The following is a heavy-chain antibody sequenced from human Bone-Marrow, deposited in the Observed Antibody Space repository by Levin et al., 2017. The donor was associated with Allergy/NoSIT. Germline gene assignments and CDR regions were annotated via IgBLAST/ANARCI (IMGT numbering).Heavy chain of an antibody. CDR2: ISYDGSNK. D-gene: IGHD3-10*01. J-gene: IGHJ6*02. Sequence: GESLKISCAASGFTFSSYAMHWVRQAPGKGLEWVAVISYDGSNKYYADSVKGRFTISRDNSKNTLYLQMNSLRAEDTAVYYCARGVRVVRGVSLYYYYYYGMDVWGQGTTVTVSS. V-gene: IGHV3-30-3*01. CDR3: ARGVRVVRGVSLYYYYYYGMDV. CDR1: GFTFSSYA.